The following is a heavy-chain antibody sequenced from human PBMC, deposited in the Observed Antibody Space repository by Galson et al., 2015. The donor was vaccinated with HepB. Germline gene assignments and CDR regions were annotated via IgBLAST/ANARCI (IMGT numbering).Heavy chain of an antibody. CDR2: IRTKADNYAT. D-gene: IGHD5-24*01. Sequence: LRLSCAASGFTFSGAPMHWVRQSSEKGLEWLGRIRTKADNYATAYAASVKGRFTISRDDSKNTAYLQMNSLKNEDTAVYYCMRHDGFWGQGTLVTVSS. J-gene: IGHJ4*02. V-gene: IGHV3-73*01. CDR1: GFTFSGAP. CDR3: MRHDGF.